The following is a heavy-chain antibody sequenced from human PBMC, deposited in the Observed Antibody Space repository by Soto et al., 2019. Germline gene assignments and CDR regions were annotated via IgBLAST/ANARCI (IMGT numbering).Heavy chain of an antibody. D-gene: IGHD5-18*01. CDR3: ARGYCGYSYGCPFDY. J-gene: IGHJ4*02. CDR2: IIPIFGTA. Sequence: SVKVSCKASGGTFSSYAISWVRQAPGQGLEWMGGIIPIFGTANYAQKFQGRVTITADESTSTAYMELSSLRSEDTAVYYCARGYCGYSYGCPFDYWGQGTLVTVSS. V-gene: IGHV1-69*13. CDR1: GGTFSSYA.